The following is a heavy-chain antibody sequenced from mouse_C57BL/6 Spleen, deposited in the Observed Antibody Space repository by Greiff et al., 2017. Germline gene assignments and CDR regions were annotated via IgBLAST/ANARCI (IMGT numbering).Heavy chain of an antibody. Sequence: EVKLQESGAELVRPGASVKLSCTASGFNIKDDYMHWVKQRPEQGLEWIGWLAPENGDTEYASKFQGKATITADTSSNTAYLQLSSLTSEDTAVYYCTTPGSFDYWGQGTTLTVSS. J-gene: IGHJ2*01. CDR3: TTPGSFDY. CDR2: LAPENGDT. V-gene: IGHV14-4*01. CDR1: GFNIKDDY. D-gene: IGHD1-2*01.